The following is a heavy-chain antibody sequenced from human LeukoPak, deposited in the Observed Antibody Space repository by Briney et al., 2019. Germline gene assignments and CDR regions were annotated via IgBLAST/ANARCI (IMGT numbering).Heavy chain of an antibody. CDR2: INLNSGGT. V-gene: IGHV1-2*02. Sequence: GASVKVSCKASGYTFTGYYMHWVRQAPGQGLEWMGWINLNSGGTNYAQKFQGRVTMTRDTSISTAYMELSRLRSDDTAVYYCARVRGGYLVATRSLYYWGQGTLVTVSS. CDR3: ARVRGGYLVATRSLYY. J-gene: IGHJ4*02. D-gene: IGHD5-12*01. CDR1: GYTFTGYY.